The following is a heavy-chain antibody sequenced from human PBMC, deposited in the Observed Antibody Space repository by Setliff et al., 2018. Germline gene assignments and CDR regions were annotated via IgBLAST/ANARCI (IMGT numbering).Heavy chain of an antibody. CDR3: ARAPSTIFGMLNWFGP. CDR1: GFTFRSYT. D-gene: IGHD3-3*01. J-gene: IGHJ5*02. Sequence: PGGSLRLSCAASGFTFRSYTMNWVRQAPGKGLEWVSYISSSSSTIYYADSVKGRFTISRDNAKNSLYLQMNSLRAEDTAVYYCARAPSTIFGMLNWFGPWGQGTLVTVSS. CDR2: ISSSSSTI. V-gene: IGHV3-48*01.